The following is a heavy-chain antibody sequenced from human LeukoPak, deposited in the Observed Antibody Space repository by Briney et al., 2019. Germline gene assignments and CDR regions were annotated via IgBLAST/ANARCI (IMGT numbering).Heavy chain of an antibody. CDR2: ISGSGGST. J-gene: IGHJ2*01. CDR3: AKVGTTVVTSSYWYFDL. CDR1: GFTFSSYA. V-gene: IGHV3-23*01. D-gene: IGHD4-23*01. Sequence: PGGSLRLSCAASGFTFSSYAMSWVRQAPGKGLEWVSAISGSGGSTYYADSVKGRFTISRDNSKNTLYLQMNSLRAEDTAVYYCAKVGTTVVTSSYWYFDLWGRGTLATVSS.